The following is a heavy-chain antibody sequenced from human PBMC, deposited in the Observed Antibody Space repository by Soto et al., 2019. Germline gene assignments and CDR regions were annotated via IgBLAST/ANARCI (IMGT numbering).Heavy chain of an antibody. CDR1: GGSISSSSYY. D-gene: IGHD2-21*01. CDR3: AREGRQGGVIKSKEFDI. Sequence: SETLSLTCTVSGGSISSSSYYWGWIRQPPGKGLEWIGSIYYSGSTYYNPSLKSRVTISVDTSKNQFSLKLSSVTAADTAVYYYAREGRQGGVIKSKEFDIWGQGTMVTVSS. CDR2: IYYSGST. V-gene: IGHV4-39*07. J-gene: IGHJ3*02.